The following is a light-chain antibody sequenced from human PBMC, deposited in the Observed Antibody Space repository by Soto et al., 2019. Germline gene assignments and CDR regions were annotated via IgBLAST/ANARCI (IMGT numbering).Light chain of an antibody. V-gene: IGKV3-20*01. CDR1: QSVSNNY. Sequence: EIVLTQSPGTLSLSPGESATLSCRASQSVSNNYLAWYQQKPGQAPRLLIYGASSRATGIPDRFSGSGSGTDFTLTISRLEPEDFAVYYCQQYGGSHPYTFGQGTKLDIK. CDR2: GAS. J-gene: IGKJ2*01. CDR3: QQYGGSHPYT.